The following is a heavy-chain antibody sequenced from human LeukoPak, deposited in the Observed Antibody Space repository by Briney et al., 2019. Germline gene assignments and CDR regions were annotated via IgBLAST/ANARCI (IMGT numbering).Heavy chain of an antibody. J-gene: IGHJ4*02. CDR2: IYYSGST. Sequence: SETLSLNCTVSGGSISSSSYYWGWIRQPPGEGLEWIGSIYYSGSTYYNPSLKSRVTISVDTSKNQFSLKLSSVTAADTAVYYCAREQSGSFDYWGQGTLVTVSS. CDR3: AREQSGSFDY. CDR1: GGSISSSSYY. D-gene: IGHD3-3*01. V-gene: IGHV4-39*07.